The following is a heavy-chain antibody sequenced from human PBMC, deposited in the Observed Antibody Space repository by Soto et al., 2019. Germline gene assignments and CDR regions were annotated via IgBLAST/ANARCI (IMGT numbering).Heavy chain of an antibody. J-gene: IGHJ4*02. V-gene: IGHV4-39*01. CDR2: ISYTETT. CDR1: RGSIRSGSYY. Sequence: SETLSLTCSVSRGSIRSGSYYWAWIRQTPGKGLEWIATISYTETTYYNPSLKSRVAISVDLSKNQFSLRLNSMTAADTAVYYCVSRPIFGFPYGPFDYWGQGAQVTVS. D-gene: IGHD3-10*01. CDR3: VSRPIFGFPYGPFDY.